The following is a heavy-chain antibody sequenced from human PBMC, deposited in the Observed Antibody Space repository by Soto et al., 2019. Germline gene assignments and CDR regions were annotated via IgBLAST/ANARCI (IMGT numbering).Heavy chain of an antibody. Sequence: SETLSLTCTVSGGSISSGDYYWSWTRQPPGKGLEWIGYIYYSGSTYYNPSLKSRVTISVDTSKNQFSLKLSSVTAADTAVYYCAREKVTTVTNWFDPWGQGTLVTVSS. CDR2: IYYSGST. V-gene: IGHV4-30-4*01. CDR3: AREKVTTVTNWFDP. D-gene: IGHD4-17*01. CDR1: GGSISSGDYY. J-gene: IGHJ5*02.